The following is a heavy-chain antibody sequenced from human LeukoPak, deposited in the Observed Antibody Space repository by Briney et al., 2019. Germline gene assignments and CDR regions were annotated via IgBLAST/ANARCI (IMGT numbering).Heavy chain of an antibody. CDR1: GFTFSSYA. D-gene: IGHD3-16*02. J-gene: IGHJ4*02. Sequence: GRSLRLSCAASGFTFSSYAMHWVRQAPGKGLEWVAVISYDGSNKYYADSVKGRFTISRDNSKNTLYLQMNSLRAEDTAVYYCARVYYDYVWGSYRRYFDYWGQGTLDTVSS. V-gene: IGHV3-30-3*01. CDR2: ISYDGSNK. CDR3: ARVYYDYVWGSYRRYFDY.